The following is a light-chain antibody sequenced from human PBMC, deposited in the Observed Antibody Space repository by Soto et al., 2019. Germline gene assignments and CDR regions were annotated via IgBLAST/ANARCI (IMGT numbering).Light chain of an antibody. J-gene: IGKJ4*01. Sequence: DIVMTQSPLSLPVTPGEAASISCRSSQSLLHSNGYNYLDWYMQKPGQSPQLLIYLGSTRASGIPDRFSGSGSGTDFTLKISRVEAEDVGVYHCMQALQTPLTFGGGTKVDIK. CDR2: LGS. CDR1: QSLLHSNGYNY. V-gene: IGKV2-28*01. CDR3: MQALQTPLT.